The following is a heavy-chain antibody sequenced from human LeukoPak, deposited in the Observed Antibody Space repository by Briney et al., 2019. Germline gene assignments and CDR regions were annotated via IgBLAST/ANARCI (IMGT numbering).Heavy chain of an antibody. CDR1: GYRFTGYY. Sequence: ASVKVSCKASGYRFTGYYIHWVRQAPGQGLEWMGWTNPNSGDANNAQKFQGRVTMTSDTSISTAYMELRSLRSDDTAMYYCARSTGIVVGDALDYWGQGTLVTVSS. D-gene: IGHD6-19*01. CDR2: TNPNSGDA. J-gene: IGHJ4*02. CDR3: ARSTGIVVGDALDY. V-gene: IGHV1-2*02.